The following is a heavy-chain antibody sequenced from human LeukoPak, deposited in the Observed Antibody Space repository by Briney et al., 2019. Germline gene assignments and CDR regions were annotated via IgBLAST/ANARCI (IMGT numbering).Heavy chain of an antibody. CDR2: INWNGGAT. CDR1: GFTFDDYG. D-gene: IGHD3-22*01. J-gene: IGHJ4*02. CDR3: AKDLSSGQRLGVFDY. Sequence: PGGSLRLSCAASGFTFDDYGMGWVRQGPGKGLEWVSGINWNGGATGSADSVKGRFTISRDNAKNSLYLEMNSLRVEDTALYYCAKDLSSGQRLGVFDYWGQGTLVTVSS. V-gene: IGHV3-20*04.